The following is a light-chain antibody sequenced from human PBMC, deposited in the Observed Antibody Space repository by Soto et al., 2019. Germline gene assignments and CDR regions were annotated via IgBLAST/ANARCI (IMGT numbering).Light chain of an antibody. CDR1: QDISSC. CDR3: QQAHSFPLT. CDR2: AAS. Sequence: DIQMPQSPSSVSASVGDTVTITCRASQDISSCLAWYQQKPGRAPKLLLYAASSLQSGVPSRFSGSGSGADFTLTISSLQPEDFATYYCQQAHSFPLTFGGGTKVEIK. V-gene: IGKV1-12*01. J-gene: IGKJ4*01.